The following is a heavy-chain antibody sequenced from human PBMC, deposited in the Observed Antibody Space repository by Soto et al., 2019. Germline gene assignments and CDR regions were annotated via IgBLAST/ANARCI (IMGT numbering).Heavy chain of an antibody. CDR3: ARDRCYDGTCYSASDS. CDR1: GFTFSSYG. J-gene: IGHJ5*01. Sequence: GGSLRLSYAASGFTFSSYGMHWVRQAPGKGPEWIAHISTTSFTIYYADSVKGRFTISRDNDRNSLYLEMNSLRDEDTAVYYCARDRCYDGTCYSASDSWGQGTLVTGSS. CDR2: ISTTSFTI. V-gene: IGHV3-48*02. D-gene: IGHD2-15*01.